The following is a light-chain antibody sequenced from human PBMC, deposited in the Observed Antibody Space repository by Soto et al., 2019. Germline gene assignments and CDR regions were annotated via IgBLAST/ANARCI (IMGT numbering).Light chain of an antibody. CDR3: QQYNSYWT. CDR2: GAS. Sequence: EIVLTQSPGTLSLSPGEIATLSFRASQTVTRSYLAWYQQKPGQAPRLLIYGASTRATGIPARFSGSGSGTEFTLTISSLQPDDFATYYCQQYNSYWTFGQGTKVDIK. CDR1: QTVTRSY. J-gene: IGKJ1*01. V-gene: IGKV3-20*01.